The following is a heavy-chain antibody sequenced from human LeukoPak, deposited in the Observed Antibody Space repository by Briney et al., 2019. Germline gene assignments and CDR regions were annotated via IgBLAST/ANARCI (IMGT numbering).Heavy chain of an antibody. CDR2: ISGYGRGP. V-gene: IGHV3-23*01. D-gene: IGHD3-22*01. CDR1: GFTFAIYD. CDR3: AKETFYYDGTGYYHDGYFDH. Sequence: GGSVRLFCAASGFTFAIYDMSCPRPAPGKALEWVSAISGYGRGPYYADSVRGRFNISRDNSNNMVYLQMNSLRAEDTALYFCAKETFYYDGTGYYHDGYFDHWGQGAQVSVSS. J-gene: IGHJ4*02.